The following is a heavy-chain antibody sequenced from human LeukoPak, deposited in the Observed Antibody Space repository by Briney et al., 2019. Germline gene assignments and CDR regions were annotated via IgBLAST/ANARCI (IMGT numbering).Heavy chain of an antibody. CDR1: GFTFSDYY. CDR3: ARGHYGMDV. Sequence: GGSLSLSCAASGFTFSDYYMSWIRQAPGQGLEGVSYISSSGSTIYYADPVKGSFTTSTDNATTSLYLRMNRLAVADTAVYYCARGHYGMDVWGQETTVTVSS. CDR2: ISSSGSTI. J-gene: IGHJ6*02. V-gene: IGHV3-11*04.